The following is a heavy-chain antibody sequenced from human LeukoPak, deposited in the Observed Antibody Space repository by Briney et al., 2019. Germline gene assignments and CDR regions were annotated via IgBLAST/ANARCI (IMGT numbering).Heavy chain of an antibody. D-gene: IGHD6-6*01. CDR2: INPNSGGT. CDR1: GYTFTGYY. J-gene: IGHJ4*02. CDR3: VILAARQSPPFDC. V-gene: IGHV1-2*02. Sequence: ASVKVSCKASGYTFTGYYMHWVRQAPGQGLEWMGWINPNSGGTNYAQKFQGRVTMTRDTSISTAYMELSRLRSDDTAVYYCVILAARQSPPFDCWGQGTLVTVSS.